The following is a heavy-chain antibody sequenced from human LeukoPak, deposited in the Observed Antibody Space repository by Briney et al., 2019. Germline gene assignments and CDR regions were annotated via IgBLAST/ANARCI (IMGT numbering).Heavy chain of an antibody. Sequence: GGSLRLSCADSAFTFSTYSMNWVRQAPGKGLEWVSSISSSGSYIYYADSVKGRFTISRDNAKNSLHLQMSDLRAEDTAVYYCARGSGVQVWSSLDYSGQGTLVTVSS. J-gene: IGHJ4*02. D-gene: IGHD5-18*01. CDR3: ARGSGVQVWSSLDY. CDR1: AFTFSTYS. V-gene: IGHV3-21*06. CDR2: ISSSGSYI.